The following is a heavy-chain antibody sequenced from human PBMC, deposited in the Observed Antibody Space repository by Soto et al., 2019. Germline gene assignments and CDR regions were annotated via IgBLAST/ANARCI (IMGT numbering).Heavy chain of an antibody. Sequence: GGSLRLSCAASGFTFSSYGMRWVRQAPGEGLEWVGNIRQDGSDKYYGDSVKGRFSISRDNAKNSLYLQMNSLRAEDTAVYYCARDYYASGSHDHWGQGTLVTVSS. CDR3: ARDYYASGSHDH. D-gene: IGHD3-10*01. CDR1: GFTFSSYG. J-gene: IGHJ4*02. V-gene: IGHV3-7*01. CDR2: IRQDGSDK.